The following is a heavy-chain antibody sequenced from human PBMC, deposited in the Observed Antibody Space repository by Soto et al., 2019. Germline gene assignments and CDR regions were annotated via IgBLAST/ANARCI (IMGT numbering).Heavy chain of an antibody. V-gene: IGHV4-34*01. D-gene: IGHD3-22*01. J-gene: IGHJ5*02. Sequence: TSETLSLTCAVYGGSFSGYYWSWIRQPPGKGLEWIGEINHSGSTNYNPSLKSRVTISVDTSKNQFSLKLSSVTAADTAVYYCARGADGYYDSSGYQPWGQGTLVTVSS. CDR2: INHSGST. CDR1: GGSFSGYY. CDR3: ARGADGYYDSSGYQP.